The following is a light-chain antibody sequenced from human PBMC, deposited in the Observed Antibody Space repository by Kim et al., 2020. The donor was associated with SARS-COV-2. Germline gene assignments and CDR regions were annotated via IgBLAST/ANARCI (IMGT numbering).Light chain of an antibody. CDR3: QQYVDFPLT. CDR1: QGIRNH. CDR2: GAS. V-gene: IGKV1-8*01. J-gene: IGKJ4*01. Sequence: ASRMTHSPSSFSAFIGDSVTITCRASQGIRNHLAWYQQKPGKAPKLLIQGASTLLSGVPSRFSGSGFGTDFSLTITDLQSDDSATYYCQQYVDFPLTFGGGTKVDIK.